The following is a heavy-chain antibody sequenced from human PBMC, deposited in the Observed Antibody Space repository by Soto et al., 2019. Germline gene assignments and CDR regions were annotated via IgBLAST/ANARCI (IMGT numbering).Heavy chain of an antibody. D-gene: IGHD2-2*01. CDR1: GYTFTSYD. CDR3: ATSTGDYYYGMDV. Sequence: QVQPVQSGAEVKKPGASVKVSCKASGYTFTSYDISWVRQAPGQGLEWMGWIRTYDANTNYAQKVQGRVTMTTDTSTSTAYMELRSLRSDDTAVYYCATSTGDYYYGMDVWGQGTTVTVSS. V-gene: IGHV1-18*01. J-gene: IGHJ6*02. CDR2: IRTYDANT.